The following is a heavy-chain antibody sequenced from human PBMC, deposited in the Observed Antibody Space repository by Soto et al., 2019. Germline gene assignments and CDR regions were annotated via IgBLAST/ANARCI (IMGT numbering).Heavy chain of an antibody. CDR3: ARVWNDGRFDY. CDR1: GFTFSNFW. J-gene: IGHJ4*02. CDR2: INQNGGAM. V-gene: IGHV3-7*01. D-gene: IGHD1-1*01. Sequence: EVQLVESGGGLVQPGGSLRLSCAASGFTFSNFWMTWLRQAPGKGLEWVASINQNGGAMHYVDSVKGRFTVSRDNAKNSLYLQVNSLRAEDTAVFYCARVWNDGRFDYWGQGTLVTVSS.